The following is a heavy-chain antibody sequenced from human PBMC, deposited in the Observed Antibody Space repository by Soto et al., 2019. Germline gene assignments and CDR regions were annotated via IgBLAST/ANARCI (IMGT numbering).Heavy chain of an antibody. J-gene: IGHJ5*02. CDR2: ISYDGGGST. Sequence: GGSLRLSCAASGFTFSSYAMHWVRQAPGKGLEWVAVISYDGGGSTFYADSVKGRFTISRDNSKNTLYLQMNGLRADDTAVYYCAKDRGSSLYHWFDPWGQGTLVTVSS. V-gene: IGHV3-30*04. D-gene: IGHD6-13*01. CDR3: AKDRGSSLYHWFDP. CDR1: GFTFSSYA.